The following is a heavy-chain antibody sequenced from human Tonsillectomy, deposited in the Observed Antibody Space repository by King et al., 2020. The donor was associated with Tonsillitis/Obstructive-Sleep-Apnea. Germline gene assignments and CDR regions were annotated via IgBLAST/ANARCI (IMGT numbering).Heavy chain of an antibody. CDR2: IYYSGGT. Sequence: VQLQESGPGLVKPSETLSLTCTVSGGSISSYYWSWIRQPPGKGLECIGYIYYSGGTNYNPSLKSRVTISVDTSKNQFSLKLSSVTAADTAVYYCAREGGVMNAFDIWGQGT. CDR3: AREGGVMNAFDI. D-gene: IGHD3-16*01. CDR1: GGSISSYY. V-gene: IGHV4-59*01. J-gene: IGHJ3*02.